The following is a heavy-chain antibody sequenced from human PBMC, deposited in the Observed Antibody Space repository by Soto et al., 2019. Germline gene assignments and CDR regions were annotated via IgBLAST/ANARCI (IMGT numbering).Heavy chain of an antibody. CDR1: GGSIRDYF. CDR3: ARVGGDDFGDSGGFDY. V-gene: IGHV4-59*01. J-gene: IGHJ4*02. Sequence: SETLSVTCTFSGGSIRDYFWSWIRQPPGKGLDWVGYIYYSGRTNYNPSLKRRVSITVDTSKNHFSLQLRSVTAADTAVYYCARVGGDDFGDSGGFDYWGQGTMVTVSS. D-gene: IGHD4-17*01. CDR2: IYYSGRT.